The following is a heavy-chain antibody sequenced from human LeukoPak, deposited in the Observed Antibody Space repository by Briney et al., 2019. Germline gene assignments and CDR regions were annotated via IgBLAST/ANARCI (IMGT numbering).Heavy chain of an antibody. D-gene: IGHD1-20*01. V-gene: IGHV3-30*03. Sequence: GGSLRLSCAASGFTFSSYVMHWVRQAPGKRLEWVALISYDGTNNHYADSVKGRFSISRDDSKNTLYLQMNSLRSEDTAVYYCATWVYNWGFDYWGQGTLVTVSS. CDR1: GFTFSSYV. J-gene: IGHJ4*02. CDR3: ATWVYNWGFDY. CDR2: ISYDGTNN.